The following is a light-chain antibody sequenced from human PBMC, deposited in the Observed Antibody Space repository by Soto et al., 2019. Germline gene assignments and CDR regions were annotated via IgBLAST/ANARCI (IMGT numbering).Light chain of an antibody. CDR1: QSVRSW. Sequence: IQMTNSPATLSASKRVRVTFTCRASQSVRSWLAWYQQKPGTAPNLLIFDASRLENGVPSRFSGSGSGTEFTLTICSLQPDDFTTYYCQLYANYLLTFGGGTKVDIK. V-gene: IGKV1-5*01. CDR3: QLYANYLLT. CDR2: DAS. J-gene: IGKJ4*01.